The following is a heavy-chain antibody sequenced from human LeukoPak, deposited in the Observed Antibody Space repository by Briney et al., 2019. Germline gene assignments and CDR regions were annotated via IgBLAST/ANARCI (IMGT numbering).Heavy chain of an antibody. CDR2: IKQDGSEK. V-gene: IGHV3-7*01. D-gene: IGHD2-15*01. CDR3: ARYCSGGSCSPFDY. J-gene: IGHJ4*02. CDR1: GFTFSSYW. Sequence: GGSLRLSCAASGFTFSSYWMSWVRQAPGKGLEWVANIKQDGSEKYYVDSVKGRFTISRDNAKNSLYLQMNSLRAEDTAVYYCARYCSGGSCSPFDYWGQGTLVTVSS.